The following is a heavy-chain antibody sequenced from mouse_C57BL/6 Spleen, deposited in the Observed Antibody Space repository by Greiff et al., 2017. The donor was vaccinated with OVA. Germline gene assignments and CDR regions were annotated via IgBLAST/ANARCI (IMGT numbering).Heavy chain of an antibody. CDR2: IDPETGGP. D-gene: IGHD1-1*01. Sequence: QVQLKESGAELVRPGASVTLSCKASGYTFTDYEMHWVKQTPVHGLEWIGAIDPETGGPAYNPKFKGKAIRTADKASSTAYMGLRSLTSEDSAVYYCTRSSTVVATDYYAMDYWGQGTSVTVSS. CDR1: GYTFTDYE. CDR3: TRSSTVVATDYYAMDY. V-gene: IGHV1-15*01. J-gene: IGHJ4*01.